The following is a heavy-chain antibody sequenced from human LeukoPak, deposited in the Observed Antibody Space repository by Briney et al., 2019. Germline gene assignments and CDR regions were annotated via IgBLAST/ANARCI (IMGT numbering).Heavy chain of an antibody. CDR3: AELGITMIGGV. CDR1: GFTFSTYT. D-gene: IGHD3-10*02. CDR2: ISVSSSTI. Sequence: GGSLRLSCVASGFTFSTYTMNWVRQAPGKGLEWVSHISVSSSTIYYADSVKGRFTISRDNAKKSLYLQMNSLRAEDTAVYYCAELGITMIGGVWGKGTTVTVSS. J-gene: IGHJ6*04. V-gene: IGHV3-48*01.